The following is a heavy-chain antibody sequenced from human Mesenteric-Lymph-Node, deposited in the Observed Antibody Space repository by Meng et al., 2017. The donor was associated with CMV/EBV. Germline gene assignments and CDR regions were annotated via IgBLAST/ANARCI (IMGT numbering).Heavy chain of an antibody. CDR1: GGSFSGYY. Sequence: SETLSLTCAVYGGSFSGYYWSWIRQPPGKGLEWIGEINHSGSTNYNPSLKSRVTISVDTSKNQFSLKLSSVTAADTAVYYCASGGSAAAATFDYWGQGTLVTVSS. V-gene: IGHV4-34*01. D-gene: IGHD6-13*01. CDR2: INHSGST. CDR3: ASGGSAAAATFDY. J-gene: IGHJ4*02.